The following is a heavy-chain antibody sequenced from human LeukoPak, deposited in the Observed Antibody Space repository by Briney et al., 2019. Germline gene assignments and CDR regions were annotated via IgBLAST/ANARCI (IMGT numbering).Heavy chain of an antibody. Sequence: GESLKISCKDSGYSFTSYWIGWVRQMPGKGLEWMGIIYPGDSDTRYSPSFQGQVTISADKSISTAYLQWSSLKASDTAMYYCARQPVYYYDSSGYYGPFDYWGQGTLVTVSS. CDR3: ARQPVYYYDSSGYYGPFDY. CDR2: IYPGDSDT. D-gene: IGHD3-22*01. J-gene: IGHJ4*02. V-gene: IGHV5-51*01. CDR1: GYSFTSYW.